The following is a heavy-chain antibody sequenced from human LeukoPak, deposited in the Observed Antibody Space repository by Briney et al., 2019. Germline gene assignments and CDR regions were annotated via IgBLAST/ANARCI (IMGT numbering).Heavy chain of an antibody. CDR2: ISGSGGST. Sequence: GGSLRLSCVASGFTFSSYGMYWVRQAPGKGLEWVSAISGSGGSTYYADSVKGRFTISRDNSKNTLFLQMNSLRAEDTAVYYCAKRRGLELLYYYYMDVWGKGTTVTVSS. CDR3: AKRRGLELLYYYYMDV. D-gene: IGHD1-7*01. V-gene: IGHV3-23*01. CDR1: GFTFSSYG. J-gene: IGHJ6*03.